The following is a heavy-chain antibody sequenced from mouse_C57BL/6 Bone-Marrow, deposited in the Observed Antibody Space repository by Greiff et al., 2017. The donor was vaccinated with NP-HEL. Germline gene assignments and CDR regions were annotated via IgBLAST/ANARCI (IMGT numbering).Heavy chain of an antibody. CDR1: GYAFSSYW. J-gene: IGHJ1*03. CDR3: ARSDYGSDWYFDV. V-gene: IGHV1-80*01. Sequence: VQLQQSGAELVKPGASVKISCKASGYAFSSYWMNWVKQGPGKGLEWIGQIYPGDGDTNYNGKFKGKATLTADKSSSTAYMQLSSLTSEYSAVYFCARSDYGSDWYFDVWGTGTTVTVSS. CDR2: IYPGDGDT. D-gene: IGHD1-1*01.